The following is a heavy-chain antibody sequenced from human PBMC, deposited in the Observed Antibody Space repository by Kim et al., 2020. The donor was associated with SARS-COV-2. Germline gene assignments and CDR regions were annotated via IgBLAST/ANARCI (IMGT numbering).Heavy chain of an antibody. V-gene: IGHV3-11*03. J-gene: IGHJ4*02. D-gene: IGHD4-17*01. CDR3: ARILGSYGDPQQFDY. CDR2: SSNSGSFT. CDR1: GFMFSDYY. Sequence: GGSLRLSCEASGFMFSDYYMSWIRQAPGKGLEWVSFSSNSGSFTSYADSVKGRLTISRDNAKNSVFLQMKSLRVEDTAVYYCARILGSYGDPQQFDYWGQGTLVTVSS.